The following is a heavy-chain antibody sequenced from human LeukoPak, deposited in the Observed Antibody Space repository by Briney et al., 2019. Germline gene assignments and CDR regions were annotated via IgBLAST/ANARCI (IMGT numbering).Heavy chain of an antibody. CDR1: GFTFSDYY. V-gene: IGHV3-21*01. Sequence: PGGSLRLSCAAPGFTFSDYYMTWVRQAPGKGLKWVSSISSSTSYIYYADSVKGRFTISRDNAKNSLYLQMNSLRAEDTAVYYCARDQVGGTSGYDYWGQGTLVTVSS. D-gene: IGHD1-26*01. CDR2: ISSSTSYI. CDR3: ARDQVGGTSGYDY. J-gene: IGHJ4*02.